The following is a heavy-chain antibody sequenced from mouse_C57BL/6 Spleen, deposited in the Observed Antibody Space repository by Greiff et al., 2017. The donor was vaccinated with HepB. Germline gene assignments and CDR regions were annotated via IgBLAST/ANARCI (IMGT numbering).Heavy chain of an antibody. CDR3: ARGHYGNYYAMDY. V-gene: IGHV5-17*01. CDR1: GFTFSDYG. D-gene: IGHD2-1*01. J-gene: IGHJ4*01. Sequence: EVKLVESGGGLVKPGGSLKLSCAASGFTFSDYGMHWVRQAPEKGLEWVAYISSGSSTIYYADTVKGRFTISRDNAKNTLFLQMTSLRSEDTAMYYCARGHYGNYYAMDYWGQGTSVTVSS. CDR2: ISSGSSTI.